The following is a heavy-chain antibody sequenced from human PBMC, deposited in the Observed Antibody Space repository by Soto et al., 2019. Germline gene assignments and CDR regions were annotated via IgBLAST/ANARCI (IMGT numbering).Heavy chain of an antibody. CDR1: GYTFTSYG. Sequence: ASVKVSCKASGYTFTSYGISWVRQAPGQGLEWMGWISAYNGNTNYAQKLQGRVTMTTDTSTSTAYMELRSLRSDDTAVYYCAGVYCRQNSRSCSGEHFDSWGQGTLVTVSS. CDR3: AGVYCRQNSRSCSGEHFDS. J-gene: IGHJ4*02. CDR2: ISAYNGNT. V-gene: IGHV1-18*01. D-gene: IGHD6-13*01.